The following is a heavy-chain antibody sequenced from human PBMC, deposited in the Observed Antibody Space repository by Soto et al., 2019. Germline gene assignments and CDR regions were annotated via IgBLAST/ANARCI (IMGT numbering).Heavy chain of an antibody. CDR2: IIPIFGTA. J-gene: IGHJ6*02. D-gene: IGHD2-2*02. V-gene: IGHV1-69*13. Sequence: ASVKVSCKASGGTFSSYAISWVRQAPGQGLEWMGGIIPIFGTANYAQKFQGRVTITADESTSTAYMELSSLRSEDTAVYYCARDNCSSTSCYTWYYYYGMDVCGQGTTVTVSS. CDR3: ARDNCSSTSCYTWYYYYGMDV. CDR1: GGTFSSYA.